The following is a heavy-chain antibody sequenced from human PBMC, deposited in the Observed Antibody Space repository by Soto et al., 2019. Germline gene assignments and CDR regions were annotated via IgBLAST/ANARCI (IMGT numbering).Heavy chain of an antibody. Sequence: LRLSCAASGFTFSNAWMSWVRQAPGKGLEWVGRIKSKTDGGTTDYAAPVKGRFTISRDDSKNTLYLQMNSLKTEDTAVYYCTGELEVGNFDYWGQGTLVTVSS. D-gene: IGHD3-10*01. V-gene: IGHV3-15*01. CDR3: TGELEVGNFDY. CDR1: GFTFSNAW. J-gene: IGHJ4*02. CDR2: IKSKTDGGTT.